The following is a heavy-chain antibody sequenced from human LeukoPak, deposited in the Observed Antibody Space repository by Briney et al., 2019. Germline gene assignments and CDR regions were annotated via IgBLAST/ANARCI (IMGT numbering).Heavy chain of an antibody. CDR1: GFTFSSYA. V-gene: IGHV3-23*01. CDR2: ISGSGGST. CDR3: AKLGITMIVVPLDYFDY. D-gene: IGHD3-22*01. J-gene: IGHJ4*02. Sequence: GESLRLSCAASGFTFSSYAMSWVRQAPGKGLEWVSAISGSGGSTYYADSVKGRFTISRDNSKNTLYLQMNSLRAEDTAVYYCAKLGITMIVVPLDYFDYWGQGTLVTVSS.